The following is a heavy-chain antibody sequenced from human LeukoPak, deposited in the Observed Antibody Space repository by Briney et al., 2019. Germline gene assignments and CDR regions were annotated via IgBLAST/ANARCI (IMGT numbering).Heavy chain of an antibody. D-gene: IGHD3-3*01. CDR1: GFIFSSYA. CDR3: ANLYDFWTGDY. Sequence: GGSLRLSCAASGFIFSSYAMSWVRQAPGKGLEWVSAISGSGGSTYYADSVKGRFTISRDNSKNTLYLQMNSLRAEDTAVYYCANLYDFWTGDYWGQGTLVTVSS. V-gene: IGHV3-23*01. CDR2: ISGSGGST. J-gene: IGHJ4*02.